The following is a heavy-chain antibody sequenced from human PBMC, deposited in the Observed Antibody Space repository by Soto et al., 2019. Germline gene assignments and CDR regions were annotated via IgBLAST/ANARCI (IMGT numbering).Heavy chain of an antibody. Sequence: GASVKVSCKASGYTFTSYAMHWVRQAPGQRLEWMGWINAGNGNTKYSQKFQGRVTITRDTSASTAYMELSSLRSEDTAVYYCARDGTILWFGEDNWFDPWGQGTLVTVSS. CDR2: INAGNGNT. V-gene: IGHV1-3*01. CDR3: ARDGTILWFGEDNWFDP. J-gene: IGHJ5*02. CDR1: GYTFTSYA. D-gene: IGHD3-10*01.